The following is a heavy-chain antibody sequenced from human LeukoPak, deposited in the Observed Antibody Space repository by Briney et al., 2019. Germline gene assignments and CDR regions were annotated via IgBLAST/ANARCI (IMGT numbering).Heavy chain of an antibody. Sequence: GRSLRLSCAASGFTFSSYGMHWVRQAPGKGLEWVAVISYDGSNKYYADSVKGRFTFSRDNSKNTLYLQMNSLRAEDTAVYFCARVRLGALDYWGQGTLVTVSS. CDR3: ARVRLGALDY. J-gene: IGHJ4*02. V-gene: IGHV3-30*03. CDR1: GFTFSSYG. D-gene: IGHD1-26*01. CDR2: ISYDGSNK.